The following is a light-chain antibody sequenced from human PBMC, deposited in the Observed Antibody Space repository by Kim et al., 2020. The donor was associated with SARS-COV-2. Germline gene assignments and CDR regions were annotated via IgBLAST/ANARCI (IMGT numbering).Light chain of an antibody. Sequence: VAPGQTASITCSGDKLGDKYACWYQQKPGQSPVLVIYQDSKRPSGIPERFSGSNSGNTATLTISGTQAMDEADYYCQAWDSSSWVFGGGTQLTVL. CDR3: QAWDSSSWV. V-gene: IGLV3-1*01. CDR2: QDS. CDR1: KLGDKY. J-gene: IGLJ3*02.